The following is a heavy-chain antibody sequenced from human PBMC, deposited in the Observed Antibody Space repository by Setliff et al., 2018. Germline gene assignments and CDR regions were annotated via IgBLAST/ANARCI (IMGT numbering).Heavy chain of an antibody. CDR3: ARVAAAGPSILYMDV. V-gene: IGHV1-3*01. CDR2: INAGNGNT. J-gene: IGHJ6*03. D-gene: IGHD6-13*01. CDR1: GYTFTNYA. Sequence: ASVKVSCKASGYTFTNYAIHWVRQAPGQRLEWMGWINAGNGNTNYAQKLQGRVTMTTDTSTSTAYMELRSLRSDDTAVYYCARVAAAGPSILYMDVWGKGTTVTVSS.